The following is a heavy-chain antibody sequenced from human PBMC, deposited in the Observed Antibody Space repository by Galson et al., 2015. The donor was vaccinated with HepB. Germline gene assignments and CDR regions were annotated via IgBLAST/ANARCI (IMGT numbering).Heavy chain of an antibody. V-gene: IGHV1-2*02. CDR2: INPNSGGT. D-gene: IGHD3-10*01. J-gene: IGHJ4*02. CDR1: GYTFTGYH. Sequence: SVKVSCKASGYTFTGYHMHWVRQAPGQGLEWMGWINPNSGGTNYAQKFQGRVTMTRDTSISTAYMELSRLRSDDTAVYYCARDQGTMVRGVIIREYYFDYWGQGTLVTVSS. CDR3: ARDQGTMVRGVIIREYYFDY.